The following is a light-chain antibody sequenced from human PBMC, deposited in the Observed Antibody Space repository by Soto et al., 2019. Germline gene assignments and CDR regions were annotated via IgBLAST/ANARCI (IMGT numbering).Light chain of an antibody. J-gene: IGKJ1*01. CDR2: GAS. CDR3: QQYGGSPRT. Sequence: EIVLTQSPGTLSLSPGEGATISCRASQSVGGTFLAWYQQKGGQAPRLLIHGASNRATGIPDRFSGSGSGTDFTLTISRLEPEEFAVYYCQQYGGSPRTFGQGTKVEVK. CDR1: QSVGGTF. V-gene: IGKV3-20*01.